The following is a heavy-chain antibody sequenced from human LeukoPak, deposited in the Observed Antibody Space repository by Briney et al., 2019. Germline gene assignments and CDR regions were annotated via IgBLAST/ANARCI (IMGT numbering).Heavy chain of an antibody. CDR1: GYTHTGQY. CDR3: ICGSGTYSPDY. CDR2: INPNTGGT. D-gene: IGHD3-10*01. Sequence: GASVKVSCKASGYTHTGQYLHWVRQAPGQGLEWMGWINPNTGGTNYAQRFQGRVAMTRDTSITTAYMELSRLRSDDTAVYYWICGSGTYSPDYWGQGTLVTVSS. V-gene: IGHV1-2*02. J-gene: IGHJ4*02.